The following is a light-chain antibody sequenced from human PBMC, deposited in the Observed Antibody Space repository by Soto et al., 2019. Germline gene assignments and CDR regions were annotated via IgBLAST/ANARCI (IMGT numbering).Light chain of an antibody. CDR1: DSLVHRDGNTY. CDR2: KVS. V-gene: IGKV2-24*01. CDR3: MQGTQSHWT. J-gene: IGKJ1*01. Sequence: DIVMTQTPLSSPVTLGQAASISCRSSDSLVHRDGNTYLSWFHQRPGQPPRLLIYKVSDRFSGVPDRFSGSGAGTDFTLTISRVEAEDVGVYYCMQGTQSHWTFGQGTKVDIK.